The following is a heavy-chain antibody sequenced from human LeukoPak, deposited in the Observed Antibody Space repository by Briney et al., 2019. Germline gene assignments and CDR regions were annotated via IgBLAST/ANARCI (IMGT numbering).Heavy chain of an antibody. CDR2: ISGSGGST. V-gene: IGHV3-23*01. Sequence: PGGSLRLSCAASGFTFSSYAMSWVRQAPGKGLEWVSAISGSGGSTYYADSVKGRFTISRDNSKNTLYLQMNSLRAEDTAVYYCAKNPNYYGSGSSAPALGYFDYWGQGTLVTVSS. D-gene: IGHD3-10*01. J-gene: IGHJ4*02. CDR1: GFTFSSYA. CDR3: AKNPNYYGSGSSAPALGYFDY.